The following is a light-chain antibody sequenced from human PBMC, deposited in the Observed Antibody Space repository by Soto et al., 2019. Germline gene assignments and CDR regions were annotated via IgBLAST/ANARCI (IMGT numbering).Light chain of an antibody. CDR1: SSDIGDYNY. CDR3: SSYAGNNNYV. J-gene: IGLJ1*01. Sequence: QSVLTQPASVSDSPGQSVTFSCTGTSSDIGDYNYVSWYQQHPGKAPKLMIYEVTKRPSGVPDRFSGSKSGNTASLTVSGLQADDEADYYCSSYAGNNNYVFGTGTKVTVL. CDR2: EVT. V-gene: IGLV2-8*01.